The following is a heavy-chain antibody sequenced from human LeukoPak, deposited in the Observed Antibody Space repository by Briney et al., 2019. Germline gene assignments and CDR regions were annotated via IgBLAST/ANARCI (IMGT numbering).Heavy chain of an antibody. Sequence: GSLRLSCAAAGFTFSNYGMTWVRQAPGKGLEWVSGISGSGGSTNYADSVKGRFTISRDNSKNTLYLQMNSLRAEDTAMYYCAKEENTAANSWGQGTLVTVSS. CDR2: ISGSGGST. D-gene: IGHD5-18*01. J-gene: IGHJ4*02. V-gene: IGHV3-23*01. CDR3: AKEENTAANS. CDR1: GFTFSNYG.